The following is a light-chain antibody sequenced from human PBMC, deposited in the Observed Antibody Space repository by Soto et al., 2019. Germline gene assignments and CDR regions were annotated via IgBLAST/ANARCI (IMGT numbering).Light chain of an antibody. CDR3: QQYKSFPVT. CDR2: GAS. V-gene: IGKV3-15*01. Sequence: EIVMTQSPATLSVSPGERATLSCRASQSVSSNLAWYQQKPGQPPRLLIYGASTRATSIPARFSGSGSGTEFILTISSLQSEDFASYYCQQYKSFPVTFGQGTKVDIK. J-gene: IGKJ1*01. CDR1: QSVSSN.